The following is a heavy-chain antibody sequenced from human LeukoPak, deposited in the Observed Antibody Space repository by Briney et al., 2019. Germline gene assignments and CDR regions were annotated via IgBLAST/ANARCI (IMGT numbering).Heavy chain of an antibody. CDR2: IYYSGST. CDR3: AREREGSGSPTTYYFDY. Sequence: SGTLSLTCTVSGGSISSYYWSWIRQPPGKGLEWIGYIYYSGSTNYNPSLKSRVTISVDTSKNQFSLKLSSVTAADTAVYYCAREREGSGSPTTYYFDYWGQGTLVTVSS. D-gene: IGHD3-10*01. J-gene: IGHJ4*02. V-gene: IGHV4-59*01. CDR1: GGSISSYY.